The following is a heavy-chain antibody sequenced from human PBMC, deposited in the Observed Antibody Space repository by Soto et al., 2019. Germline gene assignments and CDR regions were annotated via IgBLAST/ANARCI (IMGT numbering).Heavy chain of an antibody. CDR1: GFNFGNNW. J-gene: IGHJ4*02. CDR2: MNSDGRTT. V-gene: IGHV3-74*01. Sequence: EVQLVESGGGLVQPGGSLRLSCAASGFNFGNNWMHWVRQAPGKGLEWVSRMNSDGRTTNYADSVKGRFTVSRDNAKNTLYLQMNSLRAADPAVYYCATAEVDYWGPGTLVTVSS. CDR3: ATAEVDY.